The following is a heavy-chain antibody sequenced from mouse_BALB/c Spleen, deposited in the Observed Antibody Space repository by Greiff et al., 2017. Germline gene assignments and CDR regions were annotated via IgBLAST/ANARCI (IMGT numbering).Heavy chain of an antibody. D-gene: IGHD2-13*01. CDR2: ISSGSSTI. Sequence: EVKVVESGGGLVQPGGSRKLSCAASGFTFSSFGMHWVRQAPEKGLEWVAYISSGSSTIYYADTVKGRFTISRDNPKNTLFLQMTSLRSEDTAMYYCARERERDYFFDYWGQGTTLTVSS. V-gene: IGHV5-17*02. CDR3: ARERERDYFFDY. J-gene: IGHJ2*01. CDR1: GFTFSSFG.